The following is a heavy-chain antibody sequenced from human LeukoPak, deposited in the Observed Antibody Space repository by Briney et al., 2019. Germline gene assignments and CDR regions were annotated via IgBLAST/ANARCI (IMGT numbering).Heavy chain of an antibody. CDR1: GFTFSSYS. J-gene: IGHJ6*02. V-gene: IGHV3-48*04. CDR3: ARDQESYYDILTGFGAAYYYYGMDV. CDR2: ISSSSSTI. Sequence: GGSLRLSFAASGFTFSSYSMNWVRQAPGKGLEWVSYISSSSSTIYYANSVKGRFTISRDNAKNSLYLQMNSLRAEDTAVYYCARDQESYYDILTGFGAAYYYYGMDVWGQGTTVTVSS. D-gene: IGHD3-9*01.